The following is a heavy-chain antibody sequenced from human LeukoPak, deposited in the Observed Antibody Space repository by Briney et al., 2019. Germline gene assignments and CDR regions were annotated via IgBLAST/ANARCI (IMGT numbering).Heavy chain of an antibody. Sequence: GGSLRLSCAASGFTFSSYSMNWVRQAPGKGLEWVSSISSSSSYIYYADSVKGRFTISRDNAKNSLYLQMNSLKTEDTAVYYCTTVGPLRFLEWLHWGQGTLVTVSS. CDR2: ISSSSSYI. CDR1: GFTFSSYS. CDR3: TTVGPLRFLEWLH. J-gene: IGHJ4*02. D-gene: IGHD3-3*01. V-gene: IGHV3-21*03.